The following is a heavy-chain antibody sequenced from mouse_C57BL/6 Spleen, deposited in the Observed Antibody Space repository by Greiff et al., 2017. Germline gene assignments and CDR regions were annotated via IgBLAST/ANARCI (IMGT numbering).Heavy chain of an antibody. CDR3: TREPETAQATGFAY. Sequence: EVKLMESGEGLVKPGGSLKLSCAASGFTFSSYAMSWVRQTPEKRLEWVAYISSGGDYIYYADTVKGRFTISRDNARNTLYLQMSSLKSEDTAMYYCTREPETAQATGFAYWGQGTLVTVSA. J-gene: IGHJ3*01. D-gene: IGHD3-2*02. V-gene: IGHV5-9-1*02. CDR2: ISSGGDYI. CDR1: GFTFSSYA.